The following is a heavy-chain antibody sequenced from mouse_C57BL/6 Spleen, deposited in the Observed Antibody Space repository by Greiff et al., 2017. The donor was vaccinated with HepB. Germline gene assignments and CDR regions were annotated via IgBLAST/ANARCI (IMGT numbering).Heavy chain of an antibody. CDR2: ISDGGSYT. D-gene: IGHD1-1*02. J-gene: IGHJ4*01. Sequence: VQLKESGGGLVKPGGSLKLSCAASGFTFSSYAMSWVRQTPEKRLEWVATISDGGSYTYYPDNVKGRFTISRDNAKNNLYLQMSHLKSEDTAMYYCAREGGDDYVAMDYWGQGTSVTVSS. CDR3: AREGGDDYVAMDY. V-gene: IGHV5-4*01. CDR1: GFTFSSYA.